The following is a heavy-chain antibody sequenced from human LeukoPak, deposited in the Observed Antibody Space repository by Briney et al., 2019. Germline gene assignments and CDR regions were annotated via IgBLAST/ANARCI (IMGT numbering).Heavy chain of an antibody. CDR1: GYTLTELS. CDR2: FDPEDGET. V-gene: IGHV1-24*01. Sequence: ASVKASCKVSGYTLTELSMHWVRQAPGKGLEWMGGFDPEDGETIYAQKFQGRVTMTEDTSTDTAYMELSSLRSEDTAVYYCATAWGGRYYYYMDVWGKGTTVTVSS. D-gene: IGHD3-16*01. J-gene: IGHJ6*03. CDR3: ATAWGGRYYYYMDV.